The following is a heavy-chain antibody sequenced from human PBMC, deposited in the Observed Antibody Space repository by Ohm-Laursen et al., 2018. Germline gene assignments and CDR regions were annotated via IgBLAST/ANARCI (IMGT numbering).Heavy chain of an antibody. V-gene: IGHV3-23*01. Sequence: SLRLSCAASGSTFNNYAMSWDRQAPGKGLERVSTISSTGGSTYYTDSVKGRFTISRDNSKNTLYLQMNSLRAEDTALYYCAKGGGTRWYAFDPWGQGTLVTVSS. CDR1: GSTFNNYA. D-gene: IGHD2-15*01. J-gene: IGHJ5*02. CDR3: AKGGGTRWYAFDP. CDR2: ISSTGGST.